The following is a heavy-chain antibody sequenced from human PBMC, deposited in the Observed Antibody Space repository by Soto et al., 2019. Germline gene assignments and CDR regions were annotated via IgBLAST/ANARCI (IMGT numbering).Heavy chain of an antibody. J-gene: IGHJ4*02. CDR3: TSTHGELRGSGSNEY. CDR2: ISNYNGNT. Sequence: QVQLVQSGTEMKKPGASVKVSCKASGYTFTAYGINWVRQAPGQGLEWMGWISNYNGNTNYAQRFQGRVTMTTDTSTTTAYMELRSLRSDDTAVYYCTSTHGELRGSGSNEYWGQGTLVTVSS. CDR1: GYTFTAYG. D-gene: IGHD3-10*01. V-gene: IGHV1-18*01.